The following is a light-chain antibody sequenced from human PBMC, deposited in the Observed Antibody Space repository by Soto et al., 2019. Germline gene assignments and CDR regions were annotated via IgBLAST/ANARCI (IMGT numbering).Light chain of an antibody. Sequence: DIPMPQSPSSLSASVGDRVTITCQASQDISNYLNWYQQKPGKAPKLLIYDASNLETWVPSRFSGSGSGTDFTFTISSLQPEDIATYYCQQYDNPPLTFGGGTKVEIK. V-gene: IGKV1-33*01. CDR1: QDISNY. CDR3: QQYDNPPLT. J-gene: IGKJ4*01. CDR2: DAS.